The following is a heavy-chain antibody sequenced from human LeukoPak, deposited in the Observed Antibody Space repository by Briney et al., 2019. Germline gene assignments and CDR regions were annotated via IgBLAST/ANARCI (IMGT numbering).Heavy chain of an antibody. Sequence: PSEALSLTCAVYGGSFSGYYWSWIRQPPGKGLEWIGEINHSGSTNYNPSLKSRVTISVDTSKNQFSLKLSSVTAADTAVYYCAGEVRYFDGDYFDYWGQGTLVTVSS. CDR1: GGSFSGYY. CDR3: AGEVRYFDGDYFDY. D-gene: IGHD3-9*01. J-gene: IGHJ4*02. V-gene: IGHV4-34*01. CDR2: INHSGST.